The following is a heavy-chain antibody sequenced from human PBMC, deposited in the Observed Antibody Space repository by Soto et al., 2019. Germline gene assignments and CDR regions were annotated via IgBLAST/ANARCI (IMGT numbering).Heavy chain of an antibody. Sequence: QVQLQESGPGLVKPSQTLSLTCTVSGSSISSGGYYWSWIRQPPGKGLEWIGYIYYSGSTYYNPSLKSRVTRSVDRSKNQFSLKLSSVTAADTAVYYCARVSTYYYGSGNEANAFDIWGQGTMVTVSS. CDR1: GSSISSGGYY. J-gene: IGHJ3*02. V-gene: IGHV4-30-4*01. D-gene: IGHD3-10*01. CDR3: ARVSTYYYGSGNEANAFDI. CDR2: IYYSGST.